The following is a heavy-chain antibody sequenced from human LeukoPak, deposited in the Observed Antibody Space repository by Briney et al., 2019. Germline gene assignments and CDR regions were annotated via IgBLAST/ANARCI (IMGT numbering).Heavy chain of an antibody. Sequence: PSETLSLTCTVSGGSISSYYWSWLRQPPGKGLEGIGYIYYSGSTNYNPSLKSRVTISVDTSKNQFSLKLSSVTAADTAVYYCARVIAAAGTRYYFDYWGQGTLVTVSS. CDR2: IYYSGST. V-gene: IGHV4-59*01. D-gene: IGHD6-13*01. J-gene: IGHJ4*02. CDR1: GGSISSYY. CDR3: ARVIAAAGTRYYFDY.